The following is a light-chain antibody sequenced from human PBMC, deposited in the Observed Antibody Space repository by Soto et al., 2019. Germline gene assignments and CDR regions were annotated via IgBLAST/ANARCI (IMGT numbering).Light chain of an antibody. CDR3: QQYGSSPQT. Sequence: EIVLTQSPGTLSFSPGERATLSGRASQSVSSSYLAWYQQKPGQAPRLLIYGASSRATGISDRFSGSGSGTDFTLTISRLEPEDFAVYYCQQYGSSPQTFGQGTKVEIQ. CDR2: GAS. J-gene: IGKJ1*01. V-gene: IGKV3-20*01. CDR1: QSVSSSY.